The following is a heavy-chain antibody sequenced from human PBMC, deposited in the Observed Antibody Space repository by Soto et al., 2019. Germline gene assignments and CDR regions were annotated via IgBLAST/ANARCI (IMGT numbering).Heavy chain of an antibody. CDR2: IIPIFGTA. CDR3: ASWGTYYYDSSGYS. D-gene: IGHD3-22*01. CDR1: GGTFSSYA. V-gene: IGHV1-69*01. Sequence: SVKVSCKASGGTFSSYAISWVRQAPGQGLEWMGGIIPIFGTANYAQKFQGRVTITADESTSTAYMELSSLRSEDTAVYYCASWGTYYYDSSGYSWGQGTLVTVSS. J-gene: IGHJ4*02.